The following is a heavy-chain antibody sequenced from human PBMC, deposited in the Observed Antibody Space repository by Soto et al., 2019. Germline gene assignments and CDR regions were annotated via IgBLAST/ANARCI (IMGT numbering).Heavy chain of an antibody. CDR3: ARIKWGLNYYNGMDV. V-gene: IGHV1-2*02. CDR1: GYSFSDYF. CDR2: INPKTAAT. Sequence: ASVKVSCKPSGYSFSDYFIQWVRQAPGQGLEWVAWINPKTAATNYAKKFQGRVSLTWDTSSTTAYMELTRLRPDDTAVYYCARIKWGLNYYNGMDVWGQRHTVTVSS. D-gene: IGHD1-26*01. J-gene: IGHJ6*02.